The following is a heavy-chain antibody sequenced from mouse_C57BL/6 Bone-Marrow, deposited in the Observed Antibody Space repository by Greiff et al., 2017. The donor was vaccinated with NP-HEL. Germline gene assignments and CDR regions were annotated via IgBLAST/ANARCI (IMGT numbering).Heavy chain of an antibody. CDR3: ASCSIYAMDY. Sequence: VQLQQSGPGLVQPSQSLSITCTASGFSFTSYGVHWVRQSPGKGLEWLGVIWRGGSTNYYAAFMSSLSITKDNSMSHVFFRMNSLEADDTARYDCASCSIYAMDYWGQGTSVTVSS. CDR2: IWRGGST. J-gene: IGHJ4*01. V-gene: IGHV2-5*01. D-gene: IGHD1-1*01. CDR1: GFSFTSYG.